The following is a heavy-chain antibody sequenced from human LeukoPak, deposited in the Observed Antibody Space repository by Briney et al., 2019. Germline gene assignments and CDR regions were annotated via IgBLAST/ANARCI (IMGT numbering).Heavy chain of an antibody. D-gene: IGHD3-22*01. Sequence: PSETLSLTCTVSGGSVSSSVYYWGWIRQPPGKGLEWIGSIYDSGNTYHNPSLKSRVTISVDTSKNQFSLKLNSVTAADTAVYYCARHDYYASSGSWAYWGQGILVFVSS. CDR3: ARHDYYASSGSWAY. CDR1: GGSVSSSVYY. CDR2: IYDSGNT. V-gene: IGHV4-39*01. J-gene: IGHJ4*02.